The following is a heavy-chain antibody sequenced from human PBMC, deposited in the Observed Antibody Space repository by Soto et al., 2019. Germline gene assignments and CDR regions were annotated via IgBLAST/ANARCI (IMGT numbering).Heavy chain of an antibody. V-gene: IGHV6-1*01. CDR2: TYYRSKWYN. CDR3: ARDVGSSGWYDYYYGMDA. CDR1: GDSVSSNSAA. D-gene: IGHD6-19*01. J-gene: IGHJ6*02. Sequence: SQTLSLTCAISGDSVSSNSAAWNWIRQSPSRGLEWLGRTYYRSKWYNDYAVSVKSRITINPDTSKNQFSLQLNSVTPEDTAVYYCARDVGSSGWYDYYYGMDAWGQGTTVTVSS.